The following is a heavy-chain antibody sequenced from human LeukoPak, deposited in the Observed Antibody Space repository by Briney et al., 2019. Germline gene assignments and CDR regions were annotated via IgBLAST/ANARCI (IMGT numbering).Heavy chain of an antibody. J-gene: IGHJ4*02. Sequence: ASETLSLTCAVSGASISSSCYCWVWHRQPPGQELVWNGSINYSGSISYYNPSLKSRVTISVDTSKNQFSLKLSSVTAADMAVYYCAREGRTMVRGVIMVAGIDYWGQGTLVTVSS. V-gene: IGHV4-39*07. D-gene: IGHD3-10*01. CDR2: INYSGSIS. CDR3: AREGRTMVRGVIMVAGIDY. CDR1: GASISSSCYC.